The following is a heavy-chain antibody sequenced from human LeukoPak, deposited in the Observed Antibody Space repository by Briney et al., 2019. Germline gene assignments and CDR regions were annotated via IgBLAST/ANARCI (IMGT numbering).Heavy chain of an antibody. J-gene: IGHJ4*02. V-gene: IGHV3-9*01. CDR2: ISWNSSSI. D-gene: IGHD6-6*01. CDR1: GFTFDDYA. CDR3: ARGIAARPGY. Sequence: GGSLRLSCAAPGFTFDDYAMHWVRQAPGKGLEWVSGISWNSSSIGYADSVKGRFTISRDNAKNSLYLQMNSLRAEDTAVYYCARGIAARPGYWGQGTLVTVSS.